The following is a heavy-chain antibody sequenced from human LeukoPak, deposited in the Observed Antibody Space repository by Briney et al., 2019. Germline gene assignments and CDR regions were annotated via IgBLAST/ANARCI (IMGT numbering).Heavy chain of an antibody. CDR1: GFTVSSHY. CDR3: ARDLELYGSGSAYYMDV. V-gene: IGHV3-53*01. D-gene: IGHD3-10*01. CDR2: IYSGGST. Sequence: PGGSLRLSCAACGFTVSSHYMSWVRQAPGKGLEWVSVIYSGGSTYYADSVKGRFTISRDNSKNTLYLQMNSLRAEDTAVYYCARDLELYGSGSAYYMDVWGKGTTVTVSS. J-gene: IGHJ6*03.